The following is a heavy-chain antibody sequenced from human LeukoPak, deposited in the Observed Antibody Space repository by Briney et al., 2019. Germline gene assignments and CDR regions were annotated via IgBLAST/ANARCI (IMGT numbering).Heavy chain of an antibody. D-gene: IGHD3-3*01. V-gene: IGHV3-23*01. Sequence: GGSLRLSCAASGFTFSSYAMSWVRQAPGKGLDWVSTISGGGGGTHYADSVKGRFTIPRDNSKNSLYLQINSLRAEDTAVYYCAKGPPIWSGYDHAFDIWGQGTMVTVSS. CDR1: GFTFSSYA. CDR3: AKGPPIWSGYDHAFDI. CDR2: ISGGGGGT. J-gene: IGHJ3*02.